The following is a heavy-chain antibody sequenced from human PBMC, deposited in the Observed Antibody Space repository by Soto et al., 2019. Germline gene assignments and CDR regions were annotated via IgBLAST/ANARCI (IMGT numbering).Heavy chain of an antibody. CDR3: ARGQGGYYDSSGYYEFDY. V-gene: IGHV1-2*02. CDR2: INPNSGGT. Sequence: RASVKVSCKASGYTFTGYYMHWVRQAPGQGLEWMGWINPNSGGTNYAQKFQGRVTMTRDTSISTAYMELSRLGSDDTAVYYCARGQGGYYDSSGYYEFDYWGQGTLVTVSS. D-gene: IGHD3-22*01. J-gene: IGHJ4*02. CDR1: GYTFTGYY.